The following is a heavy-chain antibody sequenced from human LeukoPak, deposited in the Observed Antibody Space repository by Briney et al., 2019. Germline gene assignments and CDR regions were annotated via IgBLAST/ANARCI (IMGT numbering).Heavy chain of an antibody. D-gene: IGHD3-10*01. CDR3: ARGVISHFYGFDI. CDR2: ITNDGSST. J-gene: IGHJ3*02. CDR1: GLTFSSHW. Sequence: GGSLRLSCAASGLTFSSHWMHWVRQAPGKGLVWVSRITNDGSSTTYADSVKGRFTISRDNAKNMLYLQVNSLRAEGTAVYYCARGVISHFYGFDIWGQGTMVTVSS. V-gene: IGHV3-74*01.